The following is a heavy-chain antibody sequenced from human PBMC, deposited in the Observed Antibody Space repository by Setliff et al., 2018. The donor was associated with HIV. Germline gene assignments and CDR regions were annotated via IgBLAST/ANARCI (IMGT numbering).Heavy chain of an antibody. Sequence: KPSETLSLTCTVPGGSISTSRYYWGWIRQPPGKGLEWIGSINYRGNTYYNPSLKSRAAISVDTSKNQISLKLSSVTAADTAVYYCASLDGSESPYIYYYYMDVWGKGTAVTV. D-gene: IGHD3-10*01. CDR1: GGSISTSRYY. CDR2: INYRGNT. V-gene: IGHV4-39*01. CDR3: ASLDGSESPYIYYYYMDV. J-gene: IGHJ6*03.